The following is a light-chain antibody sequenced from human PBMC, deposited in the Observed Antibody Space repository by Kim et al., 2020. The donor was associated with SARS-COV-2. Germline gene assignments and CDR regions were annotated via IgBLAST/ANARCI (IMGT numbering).Light chain of an antibody. Sequence: PGERATLSCRASQSVARNLAWYQQKPGQAPRLLIYVASTRATGIPARFSGSGSGTEFTLTISNLQSEDLGIYYCQQYNNWPPVYSFGQGTKLEI. CDR1: QSVARN. J-gene: IGKJ2*01. V-gene: IGKV3-15*01. CDR2: VAS. CDR3: QQYNNWPPVYS.